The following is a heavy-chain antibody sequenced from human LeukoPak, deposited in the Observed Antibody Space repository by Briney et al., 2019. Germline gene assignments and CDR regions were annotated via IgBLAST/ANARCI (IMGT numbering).Heavy chain of an antibody. D-gene: IGHD6-19*01. CDR3: AREIGSLIAVAGRGAFDI. V-gene: IGHV4-39*02. Sequence: SETLSLTCTVSGGSISSSSYYWGWIRQPPGKGLEWIGSIYYGGSTYYNPSLKSRVTISVDTSKNQFSLKLSSVTAADTAVYYCAREIGSLIAVAGRGAFDIWGQGTMVTVSS. J-gene: IGHJ3*02. CDR2: IYYGGST. CDR1: GGSISSSSYY.